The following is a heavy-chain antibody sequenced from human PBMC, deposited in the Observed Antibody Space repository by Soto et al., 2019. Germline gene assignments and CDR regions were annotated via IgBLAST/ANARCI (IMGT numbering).Heavy chain of an antibody. V-gene: IGHV4-38-2*01. CDR1: GYSISSGYY. J-gene: IGHJ3*02. Sequence: TSETLSLTCAVSGYSISSGYYWGWLRQPPGKGLEWIGSIYHSGSTYYNPSLKSRVIISVDTSKNQFSLKLSSVTAADTAVYYCARVGSYYYDSSGYYYGGAFDIWGQGTMVTVSS. D-gene: IGHD3-22*01. CDR3: ARVGSYYYDSSGYYYGGAFDI. CDR2: IYHSGST.